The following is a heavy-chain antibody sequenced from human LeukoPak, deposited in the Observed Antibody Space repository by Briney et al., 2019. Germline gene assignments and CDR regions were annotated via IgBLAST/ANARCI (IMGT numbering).Heavy chain of an antibody. CDR2: MYYSGNT. Sequence: NPSETLSLTCTVSGGSISSTAYYWGWIRQPPGKGLEWIGSMYYSGNTYYNPSLKSRVTMSVDTPKNQFSLKLTSVTAADTAVYYCARGPRGEFMDYWGQGTLVTVSS. J-gene: IGHJ4*02. CDR1: GGSISSTAYY. V-gene: IGHV4-39*07. CDR3: ARGPRGEFMDY. D-gene: IGHD3-16*01.